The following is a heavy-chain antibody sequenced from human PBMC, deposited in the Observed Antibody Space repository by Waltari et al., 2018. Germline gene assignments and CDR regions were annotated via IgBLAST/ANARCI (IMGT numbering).Heavy chain of an antibody. CDR2: MSYDGKNS. CDR3: ARDSWASHTGVVTYYYHMDV. CDR1: GFTFSNYA. V-gene: IGHV3-30*04. J-gene: IGHJ6*03. D-gene: IGHD5-18*01. Sequence: QVQLVESGGGVVQPGGSLRLSCAASGFTFSNYAMHWVRQSPGKGLEWVAVMSYDGKNSYYADSMKGRFSISRDNSKNTLYLQMNSLRPEDTAVYHCARDSWASHTGVVTYYYHMDVWGKGTTVTVSS.